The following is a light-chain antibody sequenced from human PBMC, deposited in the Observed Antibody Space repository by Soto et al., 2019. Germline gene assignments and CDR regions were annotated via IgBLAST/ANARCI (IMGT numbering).Light chain of an antibody. J-gene: IGLJ1*01. CDR1: SSDVGAYDY. Sequence: QSVRTQPASVSGSPGQSITISCPGTSSDVGAYDYVSWYQQHPDKAPKLMIYEVSNRPSGVSNRFSGSKSVNTATLTISGLQAEDEADYSCSSYTSSSTRVFGTGTKVTVL. CDR2: EVS. V-gene: IGLV2-14*03. CDR3: SSYTSSSTRV.